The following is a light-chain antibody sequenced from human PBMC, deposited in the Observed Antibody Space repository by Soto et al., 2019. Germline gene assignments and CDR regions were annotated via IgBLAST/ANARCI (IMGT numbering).Light chain of an antibody. V-gene: IGKV3-11*01. CDR3: QQRSNWPPGLT. J-gene: IGKJ4*01. CDR2: DAS. Sequence: PVEIATLSCRASQSVSSYLAWYQQKPGQAPRLLIYDASNRATGIPARFSGSGSGTDFTLTISSLEPEDFAVYYCQQRSNWPPGLTFGGGTKVDIK. CDR1: QSVSSY.